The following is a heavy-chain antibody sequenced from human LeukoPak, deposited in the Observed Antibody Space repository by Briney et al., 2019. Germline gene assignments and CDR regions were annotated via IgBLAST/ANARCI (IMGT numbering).Heavy chain of an antibody. V-gene: IGHV1-24*01. CDR1: GYTLTELS. Sequence: ASVKVSCKVSGYTLTELSMHWERQAPGKGLEWMGCFDPEDGETIYAQKFQGRVTMTEDTSTDTAYMELSSLRSEDTAVYYCATDGDYYDSSGYSWGQGTLVTVSS. CDR2: FDPEDGET. D-gene: IGHD3-22*01. CDR3: ATDGDYYDSSGYS. J-gene: IGHJ5*02.